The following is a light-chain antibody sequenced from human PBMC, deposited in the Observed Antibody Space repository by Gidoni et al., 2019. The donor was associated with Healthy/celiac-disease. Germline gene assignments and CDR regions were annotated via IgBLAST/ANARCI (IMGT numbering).Light chain of an antibody. CDR2: EVS. J-gene: IGLJ1*01. CDR3: SSYTSSSTLYV. Sequence: QSALTQPAPVSGSPGQPITISCTGTSSDVGGYNYVSWYQQHPGKAPKLMIYEVSNRPSGVSNRFSGSKSGNTASLTISGLQAEDAADYYCSSYTSSSTLYVFGTGTKVTVL. V-gene: IGLV2-14*01. CDR1: SSDVGGYNY.